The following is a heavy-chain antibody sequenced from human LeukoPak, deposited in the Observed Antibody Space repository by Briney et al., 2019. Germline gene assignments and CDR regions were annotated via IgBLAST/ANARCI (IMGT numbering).Heavy chain of an antibody. CDR3: ASSAVAGTGEFDY. J-gene: IGHJ4*02. Sequence: ASVKVSCRASGYTFTGYYMHWVRQAPGQGLEGVGWINPKRGGTNYAQKFQGRVTMTRDTSISTAYMELSRLRCDDTAVYYCASSAVAGTGEFDYWGQGTLVTVSS. CDR1: GYTFTGYY. CDR2: INPKRGGT. V-gene: IGHV1-2*02. D-gene: IGHD6-19*01.